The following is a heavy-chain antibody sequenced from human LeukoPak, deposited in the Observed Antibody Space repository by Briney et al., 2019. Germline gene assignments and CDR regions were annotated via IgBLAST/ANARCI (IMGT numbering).Heavy chain of an antibody. CDR1: GGSISSGSYY. D-gene: IGHD3-22*01. CDR3: ARVPNYYYDSSGYYFDY. Sequence: SETLSLTCTVSGGSISSGSYYWSWIRQPAGKGLEWIGRIYTSGSTNYNPSLKSRVTISVDRSKNQFSLKLSSVTAADTAVYYCARVPNYYYDSSGYYFDYWCQGTLVTVSS. CDR2: IYTSGST. V-gene: IGHV4-61*02. J-gene: IGHJ4*02.